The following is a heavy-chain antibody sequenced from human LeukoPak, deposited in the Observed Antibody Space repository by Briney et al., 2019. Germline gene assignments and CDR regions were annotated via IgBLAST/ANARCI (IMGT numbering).Heavy chain of an antibody. CDR1: GGSISSGGYS. V-gene: IGHV4-30-2*01. Sequence: PSETLSLTCAVSGGSISSGGYSWSWIRQPPGKGLEWIGYIYHSGSTYYNPSLKSRVTISVDRSKNQFPLKLSSVTAADTAVYYCARGGSGWYSSWFDPWGQGTLVTVSS. D-gene: IGHD6-19*01. J-gene: IGHJ5*02. CDR3: ARGGSGWYSSWFDP. CDR2: IYHSGST.